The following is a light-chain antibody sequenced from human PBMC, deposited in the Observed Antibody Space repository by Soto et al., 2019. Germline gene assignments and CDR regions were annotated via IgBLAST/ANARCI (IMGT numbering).Light chain of an antibody. Sequence: QPVLTQPPSVSGAPGQRVTISCTGSSSNIGAGYDVHWYQQLPGTAPKLLIYGNSNRPSGVPDRFSGSKSGTSASLAITGLQAEDEADYYCHSYDSSLSGYVVFGGVTKLTVL. J-gene: IGLJ2*01. CDR2: GNS. CDR1: SSNIGAGYD. CDR3: HSYDSSLSGYVV. V-gene: IGLV1-40*01.